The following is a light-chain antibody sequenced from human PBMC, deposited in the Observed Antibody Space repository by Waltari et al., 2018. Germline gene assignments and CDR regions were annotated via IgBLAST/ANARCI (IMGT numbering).Light chain of an antibody. V-gene: IGKV3-20*01. J-gene: IGKJ1*01. CDR2: GAS. CDR1: QSVTSSY. CDR3: QQYGSSPWT. Sequence: RDSQSVTSSYLAWYQQKPGQAPRLLIYGASSRATGIPDRFSGSGSGTDFTLTISRLEPEDFAVYYCQQYGSSPWTFGQGTKVEIK.